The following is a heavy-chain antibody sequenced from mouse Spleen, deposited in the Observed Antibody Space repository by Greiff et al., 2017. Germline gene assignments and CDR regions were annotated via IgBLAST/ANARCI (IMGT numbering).Heavy chain of an antibody. D-gene: IGHD2-1*01. CDR1: GYTFTEYI. V-gene: IGHV1-62-2*01. CDR3: ARHEDGNHLFAY. Sequence: QVQLKESGAELVKPGASVKLSCKASGYTFTEYIIHWVKQRSGQGLEWIGWFYPGSGSIKYNEKFKDKATLTADKSSSTVYMELSRLTSEDSAVYFCARHEDGNHLFAYWGQGTLVTVSA. CDR2: FYPGSGSI. J-gene: IGHJ3*01.